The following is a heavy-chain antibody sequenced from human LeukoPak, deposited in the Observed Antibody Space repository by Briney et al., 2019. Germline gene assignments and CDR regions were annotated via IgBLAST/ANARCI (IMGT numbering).Heavy chain of an antibody. V-gene: IGHV3-74*01. Sequence: GGSLRLSCAASGFTFSNYGMHWVRQAPGKGLVWVSRISSDGSNTTYADSVKGRFTVSRDNTRNTLYLQMNSLRAEDTAVYYCTRGEYSSGIWGQGTLVIVSS. CDR3: TRGEYSSGI. J-gene: IGHJ4*02. D-gene: IGHD6-19*01. CDR1: GFTFSNYG. CDR2: ISSDGSNT.